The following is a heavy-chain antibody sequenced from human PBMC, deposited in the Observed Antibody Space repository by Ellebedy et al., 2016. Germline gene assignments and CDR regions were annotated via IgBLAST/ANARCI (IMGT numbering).Heavy chain of an antibody. D-gene: IGHD2-21*02. CDR1: GYTFTSYS. Sequence: ASVKVSCXTSGYTFTSYSINWVRQAPGQGLEWMGWISGFNGDTNFAQQFQGRVTLTTDTSTSTAYMELRSLRPDDTAVYFCARVLVTAQSDYWGQGTLVTVSS. J-gene: IGHJ4*02. CDR2: ISGFNGDT. V-gene: IGHV1-18*04. CDR3: ARVLVTAQSDY.